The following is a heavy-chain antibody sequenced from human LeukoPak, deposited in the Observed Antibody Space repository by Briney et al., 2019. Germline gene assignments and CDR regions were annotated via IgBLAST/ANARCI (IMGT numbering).Heavy chain of an antibody. CDR3: VSVRSIAGAGNSLNRGFDY. Sequence: GASVKVSCKASGYTFTDYYMHWVRQAPGQGLQWMGWINPNSGGTSYEQMLQGRVTMTRDTSISTAYMELTRPRSDDTAVYYCVSVRSIAGAGNSLNRGFDYWGQGTLVTVSS. D-gene: IGHD6-19*01. V-gene: IGHV1-2*02. CDR2: INPNSGGT. CDR1: GYTFTDYY. J-gene: IGHJ4*02.